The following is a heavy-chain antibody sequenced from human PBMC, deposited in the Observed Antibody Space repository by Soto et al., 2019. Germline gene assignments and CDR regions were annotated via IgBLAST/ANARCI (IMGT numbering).Heavy chain of an antibody. CDR1: GLTFSSYG. V-gene: IGHV3-33*01. CDR2: IWYDGSNK. Sequence: QVQLEESGGGVVQPGRSLRLSCAASGLTFSSYGMHWVRQAPGKGLEWVAVIWYDGSNKYYADSVKGRFTISRDNSKNTLYLQMNSLGAEDTAVYYCARIPQIAVAGTRFGYFDLWGRGTLVTVSS. J-gene: IGHJ2*01. D-gene: IGHD6-19*01. CDR3: ARIPQIAVAGTRFGYFDL.